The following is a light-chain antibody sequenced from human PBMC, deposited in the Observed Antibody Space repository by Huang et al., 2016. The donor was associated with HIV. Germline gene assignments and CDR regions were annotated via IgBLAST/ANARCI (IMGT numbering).Light chain of an antibody. CDR2: DAS. CDR1: QSVVN. Sequence: PGERAILFCRASQSVVNLAWYQQKVGQAPRLLIYDASNRASGIPARFSGSGSGTDFTLTVNILEPEDSAVYYCQQRSAWPPITFGQGTRLEIK. V-gene: IGKV3-11*01. J-gene: IGKJ5*01. CDR3: QQRSAWPPIT.